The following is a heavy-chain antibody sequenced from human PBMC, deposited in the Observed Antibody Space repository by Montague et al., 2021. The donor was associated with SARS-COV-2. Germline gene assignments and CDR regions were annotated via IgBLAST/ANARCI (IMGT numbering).Heavy chain of an antibody. J-gene: IGHJ3*01. CDR3: ARLKRYFDSSGSPSAFDF. V-gene: IGHV4-59*08. CDR2: VYYSGSI. CDR1: GGSISTYS. Sequence: SETLSLTCTVSGGSISTYSWSWIRQPPGKGLEWIGYVYYSGSINYNPSLKSRVTLSIDTSKNHFTLKLSSVIAAETAVYYCARLKRYFDSSGSPSAFDFWGQGTKVTVSS. D-gene: IGHD3-22*01.